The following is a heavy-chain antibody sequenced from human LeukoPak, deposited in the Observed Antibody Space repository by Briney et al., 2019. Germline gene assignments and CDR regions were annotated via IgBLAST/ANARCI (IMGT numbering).Heavy chain of an antibody. D-gene: IGHD3-22*01. CDR3: ARDYYDTVGAFDM. J-gene: IGHJ3*02. Sequence: PSETLSLTCTVSGGSISSGGYYWSWIRQHPGKGLEWIGYIYYSGSTYYNPSLKSRVTISVDTSKNQFSLKLSSVTAADTAVYYCARDYYDTVGAFDMWGQGTMVTVSS. CDR2: IYYSGST. CDR1: GGSISSGGYY. V-gene: IGHV4-31*03.